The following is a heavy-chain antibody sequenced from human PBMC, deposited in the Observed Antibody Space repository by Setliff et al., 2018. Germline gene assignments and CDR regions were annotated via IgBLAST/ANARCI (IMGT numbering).Heavy chain of an antibody. CDR1: GDSINSGDYY. J-gene: IGHJ6*03. Sequence: SETLSLTCTVSGDSINSGDYYWHWIRQQPGKGPEWIGYIFHSGDTLYNPSLKSRLVISIDTSKNHSSLSLTSVTAADTAFYYCARAPGYCSGGSCYLGYYYYYMDVWGKGTTVTVSS. D-gene: IGHD2-15*01. V-gene: IGHV4-31*03. CDR3: ARAPGYCSGGSCYLGYYYYYMDV. CDR2: IFHSGDT.